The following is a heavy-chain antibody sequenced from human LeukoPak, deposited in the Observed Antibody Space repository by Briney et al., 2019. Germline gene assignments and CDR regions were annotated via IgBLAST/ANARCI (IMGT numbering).Heavy chain of an antibody. J-gene: IGHJ6*03. D-gene: IGHD6-13*01. CDR2: INHSGST. CDR3: ARPTRGTALGGYYYMDV. V-gene: IGHV4-39*01. CDR1: GGSISSGSYY. Sequence: SETLSLTCTVSGGSISSGSYYWSWIRQPPGKGLEWIGEINHSGSTNYNPSLKSRVTISVDTSKNQFSLKLSSVTAADTAVYYCARPTRGTALGGYYYMDVWGKGTTVTVSS.